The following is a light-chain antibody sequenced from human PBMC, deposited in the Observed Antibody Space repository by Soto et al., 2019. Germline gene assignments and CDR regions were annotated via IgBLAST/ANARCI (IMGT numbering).Light chain of an antibody. Sequence: DIQMTQSPSSLSASVGDRVTITCRASQNIIFYLNWYQQRIGKSPKLLIYAASNLQSGVPSRFSGSLSGTEFTLTISNLQPEDFATYFCQQSYTTPVYSFGHGTKLEIK. CDR2: AAS. J-gene: IGKJ2*01. CDR1: QNIIFY. CDR3: QQSYTTPVYS. V-gene: IGKV1-39*01.